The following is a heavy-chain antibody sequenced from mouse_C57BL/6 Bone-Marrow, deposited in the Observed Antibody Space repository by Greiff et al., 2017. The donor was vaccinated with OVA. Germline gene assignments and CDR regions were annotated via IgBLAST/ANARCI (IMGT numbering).Heavy chain of an antibody. CDR2: IDPNSGGT. J-gene: IGHJ1*03. V-gene: IGHV1-72*01. CDR1: GYTFTSYW. D-gene: IGHD1-1*01. Sequence: QVQLQQPGAELVKPGASVKLSCKASGYTFTSYWMHWVKQRPGRGLERIGRIDPNSGGTKYNEKFKSKATLTVDKPSSTAYMQLSSLTSEDAAVYYCAPTVVHWYFDVWGTGTTVTVSS. CDR3: APTVVHWYFDV.